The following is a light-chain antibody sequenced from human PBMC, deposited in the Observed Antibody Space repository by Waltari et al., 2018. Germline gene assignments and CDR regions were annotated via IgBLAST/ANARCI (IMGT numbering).Light chain of an antibody. V-gene: IGKV3-20*01. CDR1: QSVSRS. J-gene: IGKJ1*01. Sequence: EIVLTQSPGTLSLSPGERATLSCRASQSVSRSLAWYQQKPGQAPRLLISGASSRATGVPDRFSGSGYGTDFSLTISRLEPEDFAVYYCQHYVRLPVSFGQGTKVEIK. CDR2: GAS. CDR3: QHYVRLPVS.